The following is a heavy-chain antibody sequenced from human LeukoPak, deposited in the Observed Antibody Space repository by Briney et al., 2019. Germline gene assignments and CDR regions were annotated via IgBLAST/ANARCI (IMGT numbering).Heavy chain of an antibody. V-gene: IGHV4-59*01. Sequence: SETLSLTCAVYGGSFSGYYWSWIRQSPGKGLEWIGYLFYSGNTNSNPSLKSRVTISADTSKNQFSLRLNSVTAADTAVYFCGRVRTGNTGSPEYFEDWGQGTLVTVSS. CDR1: GGSFSGYY. CDR2: LFYSGNT. J-gene: IGHJ1*01. D-gene: IGHD5-12*01. CDR3: GRVRTGNTGSPEYFED.